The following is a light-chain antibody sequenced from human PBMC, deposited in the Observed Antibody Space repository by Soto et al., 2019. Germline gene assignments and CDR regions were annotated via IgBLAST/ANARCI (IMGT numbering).Light chain of an antibody. V-gene: IGKV1-39*01. CDR3: QQIYITLPT. CDR2: AAS. J-gene: IGKJ4*01. Sequence: DIQRTQAPSSLSASVGDRVTITCRASQSISSYLNWYQQNPGQAPTLLIYAASSLQSGVPSRFSGSGSGTDFHLTISSLKPAYVATDHRQQIYITLPTFGGGTQVEIK. CDR1: QSISSY.